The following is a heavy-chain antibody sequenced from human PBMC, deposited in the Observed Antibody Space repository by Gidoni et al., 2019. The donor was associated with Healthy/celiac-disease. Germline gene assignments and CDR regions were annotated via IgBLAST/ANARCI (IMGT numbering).Heavy chain of an antibody. Sequence: QVQLVQSGAEVKKPGSSVKVSCKASGGTFSSYAISWVRQAPGQGLEWMGRIIPILGIANYAQKFQGRVTITADKSTSTAYMELSSLRSEDTAVYYCARGRRGYSYGLLSYYYYYMDVWGKGTTVTVSS. CDR2: IIPILGIA. J-gene: IGHJ6*03. CDR3: ARGRRGYSYGLLSYYYYYMDV. V-gene: IGHV1-69*04. CDR1: GGTFSSYA. D-gene: IGHD5-18*01.